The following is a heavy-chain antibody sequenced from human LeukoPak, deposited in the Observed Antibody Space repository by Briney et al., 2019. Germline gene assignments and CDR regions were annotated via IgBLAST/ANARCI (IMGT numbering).Heavy chain of an antibody. V-gene: IGHV4-59*12. D-gene: IGHD6-13*01. CDR2: IYYSGST. Sequence: PSETLSLTCTVSGSSISSYYWGWIRQPPGKGLEWIGYIYYSGSTNYNPSLKSRVTMSVDTSKNQFSLKLSSVTAADTAVYYCARRSASGTIDYWGQGTLVTVSS. CDR3: ARRSASGTIDY. CDR1: GSSISSYY. J-gene: IGHJ4*02.